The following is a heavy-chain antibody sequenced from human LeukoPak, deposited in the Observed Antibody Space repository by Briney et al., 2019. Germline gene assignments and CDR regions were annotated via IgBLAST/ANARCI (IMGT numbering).Heavy chain of an antibody. J-gene: IGHJ6*02. CDR3: ARSNGMDV. CDR1: GFTFSSYA. D-gene: IGHD2/OR15-2a*01. V-gene: IGHV3-7*03. CDR2: VNRDGSET. Sequence: PGGSLRLSCAASGFTFSSYAMTWVRQVPGRGPEWVANVNRDGSETYYLDSVKGRFTISKDNAKNSLYLQMNSLRAEDTALYHCARSNGMDVWGQGTTVIVSS.